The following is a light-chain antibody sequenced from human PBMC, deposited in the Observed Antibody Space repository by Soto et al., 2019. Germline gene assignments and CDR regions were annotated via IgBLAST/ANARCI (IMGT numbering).Light chain of an antibody. Sequence: EIVMTQSPATLSLSPGERATLSCRASQSVSSNLPWYQQKPGQAPRLLIYGASNRAPGIPAKFSGSGSGTEFTLTISSLQSEDFAVYYCQQYNNWAITFGQGTRLEIK. CDR3: QQYNNWAIT. CDR2: GAS. CDR1: QSVSSN. V-gene: IGKV3-15*01. J-gene: IGKJ5*01.